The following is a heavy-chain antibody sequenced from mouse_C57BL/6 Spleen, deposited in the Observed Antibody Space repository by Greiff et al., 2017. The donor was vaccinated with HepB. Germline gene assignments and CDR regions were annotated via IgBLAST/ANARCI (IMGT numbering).Heavy chain of an antibody. CDR3: ARDYYGSSYENWYFDV. J-gene: IGHJ1*03. CDR2: IYWDDDK. Sequence: QVTLKESGPGILQSSQTLSLTCSFSGFSLSTSGMGVSWIRQPSGKGLEWLAHIYWDDDKRYNPSLKSRLTISKDTSRNQVFLKITSVDTADTATYYCARDYYGSSYENWYFDVWGTGTTVTVSS. D-gene: IGHD1-1*01. CDR1: GFSLSTSGMG. V-gene: IGHV8-12*01.